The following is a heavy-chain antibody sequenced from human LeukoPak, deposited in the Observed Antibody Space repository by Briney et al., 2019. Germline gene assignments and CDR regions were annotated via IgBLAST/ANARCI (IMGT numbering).Heavy chain of an antibody. Sequence: PGGSLRLYCVASGFTFSSYAINWVRQTPGKGLEWVSGTSGSGGRTYYADSVKGRFTISRENSKNTLYLQMNSLRAEDTAVYYCAKVRLYGDYPEIDYWGQGTLVAVSS. CDR1: GFTFSSYA. J-gene: IGHJ4*02. CDR3: AKVRLYGDYPEIDY. V-gene: IGHV3-23*01. D-gene: IGHD4-17*01. CDR2: TSGSGGRT.